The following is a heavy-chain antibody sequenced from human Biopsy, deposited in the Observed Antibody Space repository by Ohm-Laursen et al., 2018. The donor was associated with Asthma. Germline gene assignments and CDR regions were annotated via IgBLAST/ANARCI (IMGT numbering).Heavy chain of an antibody. V-gene: IGHV1-69*01. CDR2: SNSVFGTT. J-gene: IGHJ4*02. CDR1: GGTFNTYV. Sequence: ESSVKVSCKSLGGTFNTYVIGWVRQVPGQGLEWMGGSNSVFGTTTYPQKFQDRVTITADDSTSTVYMELSSLRSEDTAVYYCARKAGSCISRTCYSLDFWGQGTLVTVSS. D-gene: IGHD2-2*01. CDR3: ARKAGSCISRTCYSLDF.